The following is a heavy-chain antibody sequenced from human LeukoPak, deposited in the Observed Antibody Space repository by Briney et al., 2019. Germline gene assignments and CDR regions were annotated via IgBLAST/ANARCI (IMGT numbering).Heavy chain of an antibody. CDR1: GFTFSSYW. V-gene: IGHV3-7*01. D-gene: IGHD6-19*01. CDR2: IKQDGSEK. CDR3: ARDRPGGYSSGWYWGKYYYYGMDV. J-gene: IGHJ6*02. Sequence: GGSLRLSCAASGFTFSSYWMSWVRQAPGKGLEGVANIKQDGSEKYYVDSVKGRFTISRDNAKNSLYLQMNSLRAEDTAVYYCARDRPGGYSSGWYWGKYYYYGMDVWGQGTTVTVSS.